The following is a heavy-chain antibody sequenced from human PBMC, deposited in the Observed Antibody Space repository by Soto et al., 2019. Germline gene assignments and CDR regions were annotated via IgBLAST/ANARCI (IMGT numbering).Heavy chain of an antibody. J-gene: IGHJ6*02. D-gene: IGHD3-9*01. Sequence: QVQLVQSGAEVKKPGASVKVSCKASGYTFTSYYMHWVRQAPGQGLEWMGIINPSGGSTSYAQKFQGRVTMTRDTSTSTVYMELSSLRSEDTAVYYCAQAILTGYYRPDYYYGMDVWGQGTTVTVSS. CDR1: GYTFTSYY. CDR3: AQAILTGYYRPDYYYGMDV. V-gene: IGHV1-46*01. CDR2: INPSGGST.